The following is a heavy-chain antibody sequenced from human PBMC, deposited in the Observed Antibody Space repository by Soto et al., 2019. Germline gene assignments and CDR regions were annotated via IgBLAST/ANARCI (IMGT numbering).Heavy chain of an antibody. Sequence: EVPLLESGGGLVQPGGSLRLSCAASGFTFSSYAMRWVRQAPVKGLEWVSAISGSGDSTYYADSVKGRFTISRDNSKNPPSLQMNSLRAEDTAVYYCARRGSGRDYGYWGQGTLVTVS. CDR2: ISGSGDST. J-gene: IGHJ4*02. D-gene: IGHD4-17*01. CDR1: GFTFSSYA. V-gene: IGHV3-23*01. CDR3: ARRGSGRDYGY.